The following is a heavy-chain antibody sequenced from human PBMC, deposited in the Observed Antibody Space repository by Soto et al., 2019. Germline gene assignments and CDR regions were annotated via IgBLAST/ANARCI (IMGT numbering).Heavy chain of an antibody. CDR2: IYYSGST. CDR1: GGSISSSSYY. V-gene: IGHV4-39*01. Sequence: QLQLQESGPGLVKPSETLSLTCTVSGGSISSSSYYWGWIRQPPGKGLEWIGSIYYSGSTYYNLSLKSRVPISVDTSKTHFSLKLSSVTAADTAVYYCARQAMVRGVISAFDIWGQGTMVTVSS. CDR3: ARQAMVRGVISAFDI. D-gene: IGHD3-10*01. J-gene: IGHJ3*02.